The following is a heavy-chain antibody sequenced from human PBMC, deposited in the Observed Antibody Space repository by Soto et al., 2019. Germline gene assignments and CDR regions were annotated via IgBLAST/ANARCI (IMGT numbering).Heavy chain of an antibody. CDR1: GFTFSSYA. D-gene: IGHD1-26*01. CDR3: AKSSGSYIRFDY. J-gene: IGHJ4*02. V-gene: IGHV3-23*01. CDR2: ISGSGGST. Sequence: VQLLESGGGLVQPGGSLRHSCAASGFTFSSYAMSWVRQAPGQGLEWVSAISGSGGSTYYADSVKGRFTIARDNSKNTLYLQMNSLRAEDTAVYYCAKSSGSYIRFDYWGQGTLVTVSS.